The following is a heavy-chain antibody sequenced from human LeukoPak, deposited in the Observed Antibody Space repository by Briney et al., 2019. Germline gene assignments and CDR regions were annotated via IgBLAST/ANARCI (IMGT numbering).Heavy chain of an antibody. CDR1: GFRFSDYS. J-gene: IGHJ4*02. V-gene: IGHV3-48*01. CDR2: IGISSDNT. Sequence: GGSPRLSCAASGFRFSDYSMNWVRQAPGKGLEWISYIGISSDNTNYADSVKGRFTISGDKAKNSLYLQMNSLRVEDTAVYYCARDYKYAFDNWGQGTLVTVSS. CDR3: ARDYKYAFDN. D-gene: IGHD5-24*01.